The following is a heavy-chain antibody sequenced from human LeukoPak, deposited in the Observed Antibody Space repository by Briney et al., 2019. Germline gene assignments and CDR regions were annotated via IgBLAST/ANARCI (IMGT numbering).Heavy chain of an antibody. Sequence: PSETLSLTCGVSGGSITNTNYWTWVRQPPGKGLEWIGEVNLQGSTNYNPSLMGRVAIAVDTSENHISLQLTSVTAADTAVYYCATEDKYCSGGNCGKFWGQGTLVTVSS. CDR2: VNLQGST. D-gene: IGHD2-15*01. V-gene: IGHV4-4*02. J-gene: IGHJ4*02. CDR1: GGSITNTNY. CDR3: ATEDKYCSGGNCGKF.